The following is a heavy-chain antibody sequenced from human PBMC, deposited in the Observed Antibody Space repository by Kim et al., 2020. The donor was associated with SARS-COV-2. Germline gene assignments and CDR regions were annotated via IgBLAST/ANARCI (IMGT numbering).Heavy chain of an antibody. J-gene: IGHJ4*02. D-gene: IGHD5-12*01. Sequence: SETLSLTCTVSGGSISSYYWSWIRQPPGKGLEWIGYIYYSGSTNYNPSLKSRVTISVDTSKNQFSLKLSYVTAADTAVYSFATDERSGYDCGDWGQGT. CDR3: ATDERSGYDCGD. CDR2: IYYSGST. V-gene: IGHV4-59*01. CDR1: GGSISSYY.